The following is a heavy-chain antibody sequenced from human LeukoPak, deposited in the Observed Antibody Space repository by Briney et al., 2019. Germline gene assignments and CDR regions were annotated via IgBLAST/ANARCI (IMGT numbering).Heavy chain of an antibody. V-gene: IGHV4-59*01. CDR3: ARVNSMITFGGVTGPGGYYFDY. CDR1: GGSISSYY. Sequence: SETLSLTCTVSGGSISSYYWSWIRQPPGKGLEWIGYIYYSGSTNYNPSLKSRVTISVDTSKNQFSLKLSSVTAADTAVYYCARVNSMITFGGVTGPGGYYFDYWGQGTLVTVSS. J-gene: IGHJ4*02. D-gene: IGHD3-16*01. CDR2: IYYSGST.